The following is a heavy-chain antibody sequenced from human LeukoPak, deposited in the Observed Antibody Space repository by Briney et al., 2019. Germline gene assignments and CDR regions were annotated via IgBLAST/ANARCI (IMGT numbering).Heavy chain of an antibody. V-gene: IGHV1-2*02. CDR1: GYTFIDYY. Sequence: PSVKASCKAAGYTFIDYYMHCVRQAPGHGLEWLGWMNLNSGHKHYVEKFQGRVTMTRDTSISTAQMEVDGLRYDDTAVYYCTRGGDDEGPNYFDYWGQGTLVTVSS. D-gene: IGHD3-10*01. CDR3: TRGGDDEGPNYFDY. J-gene: IGHJ4*02. CDR2: MNLNSGHK.